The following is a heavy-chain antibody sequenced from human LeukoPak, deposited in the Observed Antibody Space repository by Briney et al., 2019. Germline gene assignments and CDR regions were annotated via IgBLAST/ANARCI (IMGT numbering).Heavy chain of an antibody. CDR1: GFTFDNFA. CDR3: AKDAVGTAAGYYIDN. V-gene: IGHV3-43*02. CDR2: ISADGDNT. D-gene: IGHD6-13*01. J-gene: IGHJ4*02. Sequence: GGSLRLSCVASGFTFDNFAMHWVRQPPGKGLEWVSLISADGDNTKNADSVKGRFTISRDNSKNSLDLQMSSLRSEDTAVYYCAKDAVGTAAGYYIDNWGQGALVTVSP.